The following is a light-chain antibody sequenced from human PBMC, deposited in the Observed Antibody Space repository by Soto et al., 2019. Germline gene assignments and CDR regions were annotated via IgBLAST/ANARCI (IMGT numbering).Light chain of an antibody. J-gene: IGKJ5*01. CDR2: GAS. CDR3: QQYGSSPVT. CDR1: QSVSSSY. Sequence: EIVLTQSPGTLSLSPGERATLSCRASQSVSSSYLAWYQQKPGQAPRILIYGASSRATGTPDRFSGSGSGPDFTLTISRLGPEDFVVYYCQQYGSSPVTFGQGTRLEI. V-gene: IGKV3-20*01.